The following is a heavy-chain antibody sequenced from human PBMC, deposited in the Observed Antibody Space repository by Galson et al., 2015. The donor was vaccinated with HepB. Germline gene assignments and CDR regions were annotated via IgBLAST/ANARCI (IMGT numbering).Heavy chain of an antibody. J-gene: IGHJ5*02. CDR1: GIMFSGSA. D-gene: IGHD3-3*01. Sequence: SLRVTCAETGIMFSGSAVYWVSTASVRGLWCIHRIRRARKSHATSYGQSVQGRFTMSRADSANTTYLPMNSMKTDDTAVYYCSSRSLGVSTVWLDLWGQGTLVTVSS. CDR3: SSRSLGVSTVWLDL. CDR2: IRRARKSHAT. V-gene: IGHV3-73*01.